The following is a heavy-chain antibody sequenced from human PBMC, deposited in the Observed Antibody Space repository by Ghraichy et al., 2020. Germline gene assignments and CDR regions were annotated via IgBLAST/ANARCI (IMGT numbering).Heavy chain of an antibody. CDR1: GGSFSGYY. D-gene: IGHD3-22*01. Sequence: SETLSLTCAVYGGSFSGYYWSWIRQPPGKGLEWIGEINHSGSTNYNPSLKSRVTISVDTSKNQFSLKLSSVTAADTAVYYCARVAYYDSSGYLLGFDYWGQGTLVTVSS. V-gene: IGHV4-34*01. J-gene: IGHJ4*02. CDR3: ARVAYYDSSGYLLGFDY. CDR2: INHSGST.